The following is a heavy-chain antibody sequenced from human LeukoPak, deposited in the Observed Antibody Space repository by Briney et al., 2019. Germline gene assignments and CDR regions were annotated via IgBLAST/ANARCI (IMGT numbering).Heavy chain of an antibody. CDR2: IWYDGSNK. CDR3: ARDTHYGGNPSHY. CDR1: GFTFSSYG. Sequence: GGSPRLSCAASGFTFSSYGMHWVRQAPGKGLEWVAVIWYDGSNKYYADSVKGRFTISRDNSKNTLYLQMNSLRAEDTAVYYCARDTHYGGNPSHYWGQGTLVTVSS. D-gene: IGHD4-23*01. J-gene: IGHJ4*02. V-gene: IGHV3-33*01.